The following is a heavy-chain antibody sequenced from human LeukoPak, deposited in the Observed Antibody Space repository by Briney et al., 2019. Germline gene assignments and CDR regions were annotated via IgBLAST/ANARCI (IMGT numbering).Heavy chain of an antibody. J-gene: IGHJ4*02. Sequence: GGSLRLSCAASGFIFNSYAMNWVRQAPGKGLEWVSVIDASGTNIESADSVKGRFTISRDNSKKTLYLQMNSLRAEDTAVYYCARQWLRSDSLFDYWGQGTLVTVSS. CDR3: ARQWLRSDSLFDY. CDR1: GFIFNSYA. V-gene: IGHV3-23*05. CDR2: IDASGTNI. D-gene: IGHD6-19*01.